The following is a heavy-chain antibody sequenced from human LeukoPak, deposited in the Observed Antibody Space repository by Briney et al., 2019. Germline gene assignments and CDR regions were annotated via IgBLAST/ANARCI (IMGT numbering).Heavy chain of an antibody. CDR3: ARAYYGSGSYWSPGWFDP. CDR1: GYTFTSYD. Sequence: ASVKVSCKASGYTFTSYDINWVRQPTGQGLEWMGWMNPNSGNTGYAQKFQGRVTMTRNTSISTAYMELSSLRSEDTPVYYCARAYYGSGSYWSPGWFDPWGQGTLVTVSS. D-gene: IGHD3-10*01. CDR2: MNPNSGNT. J-gene: IGHJ5*02. V-gene: IGHV1-8*01.